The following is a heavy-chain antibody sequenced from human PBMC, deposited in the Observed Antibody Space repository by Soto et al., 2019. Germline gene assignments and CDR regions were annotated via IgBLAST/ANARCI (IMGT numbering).Heavy chain of an antibody. CDR1: EGTFNSYA. V-gene: IGHV1-69*01. CDR3: ASGASRWYPYFFDS. Sequence: QTQVVQSGAEVRKPGSSVKLSCKASEGTFNSYAIAWVRQAPGQGLEWMGGIIPYYNTLNYAQKFQDRVTITADDSTNTVYMELSSLRSDDTAVYFCASGASRWYPYFFDSWAQGTLVTVSS. CDR2: IIPYYNTL. J-gene: IGHJ4*02. D-gene: IGHD6-13*01.